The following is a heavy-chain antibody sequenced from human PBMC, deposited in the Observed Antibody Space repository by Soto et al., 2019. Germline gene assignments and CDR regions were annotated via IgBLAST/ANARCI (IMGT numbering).Heavy chain of an antibody. V-gene: IGHV3-73*01. J-gene: IGHJ6*03. CDR2: IRSKANSYAT. Sequence: GESLKISCAASGFTFSGSAMHWVRQASGKGLEWVGRIRSKANSYATAYAASVKGRFTISRDDSKNTAYLQMNSLKTEDTAVYYCTRHTSGTTTPGNYYYYMDVWGKGTTVTVSS. CDR3: TRHTSGTTTPGNYYYYMDV. CDR1: GFTFSGSA. D-gene: IGHD1-7*01.